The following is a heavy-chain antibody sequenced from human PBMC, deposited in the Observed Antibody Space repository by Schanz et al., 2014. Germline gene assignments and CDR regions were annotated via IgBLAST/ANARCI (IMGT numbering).Heavy chain of an antibody. D-gene: IGHD3-3*01. CDR2: ISYDGSIT. CDR1: GFPFSSHG. J-gene: IGHJ4*02. V-gene: IGHV3-30*03. CDR3: ARPIYDLWSGSFDY. Sequence: QVQLVESGGGVVQPGRSLKLSCAASGFPFSSHGMHWVRQAPAKGLEWVAVISYDGSITYYADSVKDRFTISRDNSKNIMFLQMNSLRAEDTAVYYCARPIYDLWSGSFDYWGQGTLVTVSS.